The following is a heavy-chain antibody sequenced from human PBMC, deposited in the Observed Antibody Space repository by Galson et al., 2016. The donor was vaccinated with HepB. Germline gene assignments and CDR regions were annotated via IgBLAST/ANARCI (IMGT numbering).Heavy chain of an antibody. CDR1: GFTFTKYA. Sequence: SLRLSCAASGFTFTKYAMHWVRQAPGKGLEWVAVISYDGNKEYYADSVKGRFTISRDNSEKTVYLQMNSLRVEDTAVFYCASDARSSLYWAIDYWGQGTQVTVSS. V-gene: IGHV3-30-3*01. D-gene: IGHD2-8*02. J-gene: IGHJ4*02. CDR2: ISYDGNKE. CDR3: ASDARSSLYWAIDY.